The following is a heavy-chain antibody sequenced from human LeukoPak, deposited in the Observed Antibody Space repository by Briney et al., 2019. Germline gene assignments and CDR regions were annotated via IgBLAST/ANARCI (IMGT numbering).Heavy chain of an antibody. Sequence: GGSVKVSCKASGYTFTSYDINWVRQATGQGLEWMGWMNPNSGNTGYAQKFQGRVTMTRNTSISTAYMELSSLRSEDTAVYYCARVTGYSSGWGVQSFDYRGQGTLVTVSS. CDR3: ARVTGYSSGWGVQSFDY. J-gene: IGHJ4*02. D-gene: IGHD6-19*01. CDR2: MNPNSGNT. V-gene: IGHV1-8*01. CDR1: GYTFTSYD.